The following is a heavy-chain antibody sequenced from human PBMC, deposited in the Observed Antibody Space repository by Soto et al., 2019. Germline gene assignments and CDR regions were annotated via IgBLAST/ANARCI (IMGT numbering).Heavy chain of an antibody. CDR1: GGSISSYY. CDR2: IYTSGST. CDR3: ARVVAYCSGGSCPYYYYYGMDV. D-gene: IGHD2-15*01. Sequence: QVQLQESGPGLVKPSETLSLTCTVSGGSISSYYWSWIRQPAGTGLEWIGRIYTSGSTNYNPSLKSRVTMSVDTSKNQFSLKLSSVTAADTAVYYCARVVAYCSGGSCPYYYYYGMDVWGQGTTVTVSS. J-gene: IGHJ6*02. V-gene: IGHV4-4*07.